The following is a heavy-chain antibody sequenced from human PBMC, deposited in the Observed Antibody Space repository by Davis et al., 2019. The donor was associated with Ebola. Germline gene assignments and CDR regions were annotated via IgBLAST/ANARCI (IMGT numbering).Heavy chain of an antibody. J-gene: IGHJ6*04. V-gene: IGHV7-4-1*02. Sequence: GGSLRLSCAASGFTFTSYAMNWVRQAPGQGLEWMGWINTNTGNPTYAQGFTGRFVFSLDTSVSTAYLQISSLKAEDTAVYYCARDLHEYSSLYYYGMDVWGKGTTVTVSS. CDR1: GFTFTSYA. CDR3: ARDLHEYSSLYYYGMDV. D-gene: IGHD6-6*01. CDR2: INTNTGNP.